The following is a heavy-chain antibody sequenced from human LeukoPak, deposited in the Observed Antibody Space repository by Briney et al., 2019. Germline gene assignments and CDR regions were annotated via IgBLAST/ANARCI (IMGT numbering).Heavy chain of an antibody. Sequence: GGSLRLSCAASGFTFSSDAMSWVRQARGKGLEWVSVISGGGDTTFYSDSVKGRFTISRDNSKNTLYLQMNSLRAEDTAVYYCAKEGLAAAGPFDYWGQGTLVTVSS. J-gene: IGHJ4*02. CDR3: AKEGLAAAGPFDY. D-gene: IGHD6-13*01. CDR1: GFTFSSDA. CDR2: ISGGGDTT. V-gene: IGHV3-23*01.